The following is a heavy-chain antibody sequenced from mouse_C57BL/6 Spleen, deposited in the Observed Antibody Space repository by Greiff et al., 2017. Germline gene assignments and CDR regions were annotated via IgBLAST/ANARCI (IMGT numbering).Heavy chain of an antibody. CDR2: IDPSDSET. CDR3: ARGGTGTSRYFDV. D-gene: IGHD4-1*01. Sequence: QVQLQQPGAELVRPGSSVKLSCKASGYTFTSYWMHWVKQRPIQGLEWIGNIDPSDSETHYNQKFKDKATLTVDKSSSTAYMQLSSLTSEDSAVYYCARGGTGTSRYFDVLGTGTTVTVSS. CDR1: GYTFTSYW. J-gene: IGHJ1*03. V-gene: IGHV1-52*01.